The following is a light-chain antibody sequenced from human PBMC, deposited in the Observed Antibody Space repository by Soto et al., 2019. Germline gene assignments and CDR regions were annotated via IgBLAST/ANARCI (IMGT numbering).Light chain of an antibody. V-gene: IGLV2-14*01. CDR3: NSYTTSSTYV. J-gene: IGLJ1*01. CDR2: EVT. Sequence: QSALTQPASVSGSPGQSITISCTGTSNDVGGYNYVSWYQLHPGEAPKLMIFEVTKRPSGVSNRFSGSKSGNTASLTISGLQAEYEADYFCNSYTTSSTYVFGSGTKLTVL. CDR1: SNDVGGYNY.